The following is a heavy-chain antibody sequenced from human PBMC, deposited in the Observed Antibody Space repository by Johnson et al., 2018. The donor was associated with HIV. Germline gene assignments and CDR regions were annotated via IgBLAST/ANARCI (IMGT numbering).Heavy chain of an antibody. CDR2: INSDGSGT. V-gene: IGHV3-74*01. CDR3: AKDMGGVGVMLDKAFDI. J-gene: IGHJ3*02. Sequence: VQLVESGGGLVKPGGSLRLSCAASGFTFDDYAMHWVRQAPGKGLVWVSRINSDGSGTSHADSVKGRFTISRDNARNTLYLQMNSLIAEDTALYYCAKDMGGVGVMLDKAFDIWGQGTMVTVSS. D-gene: IGHD3-16*01. CDR1: GFTFDDYA.